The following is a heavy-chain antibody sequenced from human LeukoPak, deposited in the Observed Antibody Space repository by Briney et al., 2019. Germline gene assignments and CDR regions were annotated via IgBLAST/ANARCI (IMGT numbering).Heavy chain of an antibody. D-gene: IGHD4-23*01. CDR3: ARHRSDTGGKKGANWFDP. V-gene: IGHV4-59*01. Sequence: PSETLSLTCSVSGGSIKNYYWSWIRQPPGKGLEWLGNIYFGGTTDYNSSLKSRLTISVDTFKNQLSLNLQSVTAADTATYYCARHRSDTGGKKGANWFDPWGHGTLVTVSS. CDR1: GGSIKNYY. J-gene: IGHJ5*02. CDR2: IYFGGTT.